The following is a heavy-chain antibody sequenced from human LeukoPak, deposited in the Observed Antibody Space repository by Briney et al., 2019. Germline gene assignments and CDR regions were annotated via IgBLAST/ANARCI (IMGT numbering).Heavy chain of an antibody. J-gene: IGHJ6*03. V-gene: IGHV4-59*01. CDR2: TYYSGSI. CDR3: ARAGERSYYYYMDV. D-gene: IGHD1-26*01. CDR1: GGSISSYY. Sequence: SETLSLTCTVSGGSISSYYWSWIRQPPGKGLEWIGCTYYSGSINYNPSLKSRVTISVDTSKNQFSLKLSSVTAADTAVYYCARAGERSYYYYMDVWGKGTTVTVSS.